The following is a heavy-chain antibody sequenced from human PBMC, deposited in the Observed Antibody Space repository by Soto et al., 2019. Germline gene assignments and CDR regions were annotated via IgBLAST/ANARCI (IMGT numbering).Heavy chain of an antibody. V-gene: IGHV4-61*01. CDR1: GGSVSSGNYY. Sequence: SETLSLTCTVSGGSVSSGNYYWSWIRQPPGKGLEWIGYFYYTGSINYNPSLKSRVTISIDASQNSLYLQMNSLRAEDAAVYYCARQRKHPSPDFDYWGQGTQVTVSS. CDR2: FYYTGSI. J-gene: IGHJ4*02. CDR3: ARQRKHPSPDFDY.